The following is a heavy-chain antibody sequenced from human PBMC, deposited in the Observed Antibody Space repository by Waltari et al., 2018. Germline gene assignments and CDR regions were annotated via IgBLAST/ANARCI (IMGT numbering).Heavy chain of an antibody. J-gene: IGHJ3*02. CDR2: ITTDVTST. V-gene: IGHV3-74*01. D-gene: IGHD2-21*02. CDR1: GFSISSYW. CDR3: VREGHDYYNEGDAFDI. Sequence: EVQLVESGGGLVQSGGSLRLSCAASGFSISSYWMNWVRPAPGKGLVWVSHITTDVTSTNYADSGKGRFTISRDSAKNTLYLQMNSLRAEDTALYYCVREGHDYYNEGDAFDIWGHGTMVTVSS.